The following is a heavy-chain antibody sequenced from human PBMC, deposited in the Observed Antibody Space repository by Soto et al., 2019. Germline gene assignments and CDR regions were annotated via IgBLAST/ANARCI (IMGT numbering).Heavy chain of an antibody. CDR1: GFTVSSNY. V-gene: IGHV3-11*01. Sequence: VQLVESGGGLIQPGGSLRLSCAASGFTVSSNYMSWVRQAPGKGLEWVSYISSSGSTIYYADSVKGRFTISRDNAKNSLYLQMNSLRAEDTAVYYCAASPTVTFPFDPWGQGTLVTVSS. CDR3: AASPTVTFPFDP. CDR2: ISSSGSTI. D-gene: IGHD4-17*01. J-gene: IGHJ5*02.